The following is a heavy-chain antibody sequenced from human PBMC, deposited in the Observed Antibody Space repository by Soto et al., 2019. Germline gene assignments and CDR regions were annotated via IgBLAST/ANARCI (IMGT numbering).Heavy chain of an antibody. J-gene: IGHJ3*02. CDR2: IVVGSGNT. V-gene: IGHV1-58*01. Sequence: GASVTVSCKASGFTFTSSAVQWVRQARGQRREWIGWIVVGSGNTNYAQKFQERVTITRDMSTSTAYMELSSLRSEYMAVYYRPPDCTKLRGTNGGLAFDIWG. CDR3: PPDCTKLRGTNGGLAFDI. CDR1: GFTFTSSA. D-gene: IGHD1-26*01.